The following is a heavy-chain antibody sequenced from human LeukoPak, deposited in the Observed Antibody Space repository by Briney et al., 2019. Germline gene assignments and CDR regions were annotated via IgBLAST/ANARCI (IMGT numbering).Heavy chain of an antibody. CDR2: ISASNGNT. Sequence: GASVKVSCKASGYTFITYGISWVRQAPGQGLEWMGWISASNGNTKYAQKFLGRVTMTTDTSTSTAYMDLRSLTSDDTAVYYCAKDKGLSSGWYDWGQGTLVTVSS. J-gene: IGHJ4*02. V-gene: IGHV1-18*01. CDR1: GYTFITYG. D-gene: IGHD6-19*01. CDR3: AKDKGLSSGWYD.